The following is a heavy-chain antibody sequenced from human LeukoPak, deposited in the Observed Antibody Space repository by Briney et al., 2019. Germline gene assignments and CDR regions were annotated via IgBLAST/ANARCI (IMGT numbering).Heavy chain of an antibody. CDR1: GGSISSSNW. Sequence: SETLSLTCAVSGGSISSSNWWSWVRQPPGKGLEWIGEIYHSGSTNNNPSLKSRVTISVDKSKNQFSLKLSSVTAADTAVYYCARDLGYDSSGGDAFDIWGQGTLVTVSS. J-gene: IGHJ3*02. CDR3: ARDLGYDSSGGDAFDI. D-gene: IGHD3-22*01. V-gene: IGHV4-4*02. CDR2: IYHSGST.